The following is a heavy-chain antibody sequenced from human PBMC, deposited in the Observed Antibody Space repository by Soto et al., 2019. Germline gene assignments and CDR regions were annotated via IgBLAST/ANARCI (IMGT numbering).Heavy chain of an antibody. V-gene: IGHV3-74*01. J-gene: IGHJ4*02. Sequence: GGSLRLSCAASGFTFSSYWMHWVRQAPGKGLVWVSRINSDGSRTSYADSVKGRFTISRDNAKNTLYLQMNSLRAEDTAVYYCARVQDFWSGPMEGFDYWGQGTLVTVSS. CDR2: INSDGSRT. CDR3: ARVQDFWSGPMEGFDY. D-gene: IGHD3-3*01. CDR1: GFTFSSYW.